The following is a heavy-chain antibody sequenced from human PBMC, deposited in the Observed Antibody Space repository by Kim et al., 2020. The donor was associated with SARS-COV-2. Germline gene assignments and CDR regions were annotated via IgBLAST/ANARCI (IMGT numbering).Heavy chain of an antibody. D-gene: IGHD3-22*01. V-gene: IGHV1-18*01. J-gene: IGHJ3*02. CDR3: ARDPSITMIVVVNDAFDI. CDR1: GYTFTRYG. CDR2: ISAYNGNT. Sequence: ASVKVSCKASGYTFTRYGISWVRQAPGQGLEWMGWISAYNGNTNYAQKLQGRVTMTTDTSTSTAYMELRSLRSDDTAVYYCARDPSITMIVVVNDAFDIWGQGTMVTVSS.